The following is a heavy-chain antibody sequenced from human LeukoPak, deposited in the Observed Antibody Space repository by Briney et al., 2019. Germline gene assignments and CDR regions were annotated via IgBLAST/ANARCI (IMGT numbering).Heavy chain of an antibody. D-gene: IGHD6-13*01. CDR2: ISSSSSYI. J-gene: IGHJ1*01. Sequence: GGSLRLSCAASGFTFSSYAMSWVRQAPGKGLEWVSSISSSSSYIYYADSVKGRFTISRANAKNSLYLQMNSLRAEDTAVYYCARDRAVAGTGYFQHWGQGTLVTVSS. CDR3: ARDRAVAGTGYFQH. CDR1: GFTFSSYA. V-gene: IGHV3-21*01.